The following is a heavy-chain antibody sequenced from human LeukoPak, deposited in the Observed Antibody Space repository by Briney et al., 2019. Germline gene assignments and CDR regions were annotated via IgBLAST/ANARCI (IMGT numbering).Heavy chain of an antibody. CDR2: IYYSGST. Sequence: SETLSLTCTVSGCSISNYYWNCIRQPPGRGLEWIGYIYYSGSTNYNPSLKSPVTISVDTSKNQFSLKLSSVTAADTAVYYCARAGVRYSSGWYWFDPRGQGTLVTVSS. J-gene: IGHJ5*02. D-gene: IGHD6-19*01. V-gene: IGHV4-59*01. CDR3: ARAGVRYSSGWYWFDP. CDR1: GCSISNYY.